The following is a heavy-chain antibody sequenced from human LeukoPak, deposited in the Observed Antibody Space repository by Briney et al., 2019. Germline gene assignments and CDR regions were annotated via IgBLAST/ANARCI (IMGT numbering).Heavy chain of an antibody. CDR2: IWYDVSNT. D-gene: IGHD6-19*01. CDR1: GFTFSSYG. V-gene: IGHV3-33*01. J-gene: IGHJ5*02. Sequence: PGRSLRLSCAASGFTFSSYGMHWVRQAPGKGLEWVASIWYDVSNTYYADSVKGRFTISRDNSKNTVYLQMNTVIAEDTAVYYCARDRRSARPLTNWFDRWGQGTLVTVSS. CDR3: ARDRRSARPLTNWFDR.